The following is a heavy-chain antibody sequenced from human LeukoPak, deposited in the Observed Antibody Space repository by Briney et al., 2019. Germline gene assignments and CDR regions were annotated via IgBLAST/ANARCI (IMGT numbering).Heavy chain of an antibody. D-gene: IGHD1-26*01. CDR1: GFTFSSYG. Sequence: PGGSLRLSCAASGFTFSSYGMHWVRQAPGKGLEWVAFIRYDGSNKYYADSVKGRFTISRDNSKNTLYLQMNSLRAEDTAVYYCAKVGGGVGATLRGYYMDVWGKGTTVTVSS. J-gene: IGHJ6*03. V-gene: IGHV3-30*02. CDR3: AKVGGGVGATLRGYYMDV. CDR2: IRYDGSNK.